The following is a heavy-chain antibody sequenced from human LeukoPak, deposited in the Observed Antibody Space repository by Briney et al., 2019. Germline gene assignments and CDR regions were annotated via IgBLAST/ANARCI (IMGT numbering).Heavy chain of an antibody. V-gene: IGHV1-69*05. D-gene: IGHD3-22*01. CDR1: GGTSSSYA. Sequence: GASVKVSCKASGGTSSSYAISWVRQAPGQGLEWMGGIIPIFGTANYAQKFQGRVTITTDESTGTAYMELSSLRSEDTAVYYCARGPLYYDSSGYYYAFDYWGQGTLVTVSS. J-gene: IGHJ4*02. CDR2: IIPIFGTA. CDR3: ARGPLYYDSSGYYYAFDY.